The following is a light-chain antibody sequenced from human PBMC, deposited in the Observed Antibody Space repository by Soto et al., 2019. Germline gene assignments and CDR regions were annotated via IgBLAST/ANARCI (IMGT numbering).Light chain of an antibody. CDR1: QSVTSN. CDR3: QQFHSWPLS. V-gene: IGKV3-15*01. Sequence: EVVLTQSPVTLSLSPGERATLSCRASQSVTSNLAWYQQKPGQAPRLLIDGASTRAAGIPARFSGGGSGTEFTLTISSLQSEDFALYYCQQFHSWPLSFGGGTKVEIK. J-gene: IGKJ4*01. CDR2: GAS.